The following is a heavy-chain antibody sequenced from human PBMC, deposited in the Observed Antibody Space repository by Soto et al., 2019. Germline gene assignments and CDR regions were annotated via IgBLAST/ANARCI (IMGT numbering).Heavy chain of an antibody. Sequence: EVQLVETGGGLIQPGGSLRLSCAASGFTVSSNYMSWVRQAPGKGLEWVSVIYSGGSTYYADSVKGRFTISRDNSKNTLYLQMNSLRAEDTAVYYCALGDFYGSGYGMDVWGQGTTVTVSS. CDR1: GFTVSSNY. D-gene: IGHD3-10*01. J-gene: IGHJ6*02. CDR3: ALGDFYGSGYGMDV. V-gene: IGHV3-53*02. CDR2: IYSGGST.